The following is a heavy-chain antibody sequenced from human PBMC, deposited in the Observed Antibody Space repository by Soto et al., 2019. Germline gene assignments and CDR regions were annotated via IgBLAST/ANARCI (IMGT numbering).Heavy chain of an antibody. J-gene: IGHJ6*02. Sequence: GGSLRLSCAASGFTFSSYAMSWVRQAPGKGLEWVSAISGSGGSTYYADSVKGRFTISRDNSKNTLYLQMNSLRAEDTAVYYCAKDHYGSGSYFPYYYYGMDVWGQGTTVTVSS. CDR2: ISGSGGST. D-gene: IGHD3-10*01. CDR1: GFTFSSYA. V-gene: IGHV3-23*01. CDR3: AKDHYGSGSYFPYYYYGMDV.